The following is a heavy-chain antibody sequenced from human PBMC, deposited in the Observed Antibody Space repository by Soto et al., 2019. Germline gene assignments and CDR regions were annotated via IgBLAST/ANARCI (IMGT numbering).Heavy chain of an antibody. CDR2: IIPIFGTA. J-gene: IGHJ4*02. CDR1: GGTFSSYA. D-gene: IGHD6-13*01. CDR3: ARIVAAAGTIQPYYFDY. Sequence: QVQLVQSGAEVKKPGSSVKVSCKASGGTFSSYAISWVRQAPGQGLEWMGGIIPIFGTANYAQKFQGRVTVTADESTSTAYMELSSLRSEDTAVYYCARIVAAAGTIQPYYFDYWGQGTLVTVSS. V-gene: IGHV1-69*01.